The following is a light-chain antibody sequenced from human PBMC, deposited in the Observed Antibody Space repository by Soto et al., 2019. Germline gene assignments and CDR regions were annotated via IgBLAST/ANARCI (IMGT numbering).Light chain of an antibody. J-gene: IGKJ1*01. CDR3: QQYYNWPPWT. Sequence: EIVMTQSPATLSVSPGEGVTLSCRASQNINYKLAWYQQRPGQAPRLLFHGASTRASGVPARFSGSGSGTEFTLTISGLQSEDFAVYYCQQYYNWPPWTFGQGTKVEIK. CDR2: GAS. CDR1: QNINYK. V-gene: IGKV3-15*01.